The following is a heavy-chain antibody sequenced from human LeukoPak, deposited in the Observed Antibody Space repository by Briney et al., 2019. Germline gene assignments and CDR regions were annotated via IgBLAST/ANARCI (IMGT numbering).Heavy chain of an antibody. CDR1: GFTFSSYA. J-gene: IGHJ5*02. CDR2: ISYDGSNK. Sequence: GGSLRLSCAASGFTFSSYAMHWVRQAPGKGLEWVAVISYDGSNKYYADSVKGRFTISRDNSKNTLYLQMNSLRAEDTAVYYCARDSGGCSSTSCYRGDWSDPWGQGTLVTVSS. CDR3: ARDSGGCSSTSCYRGDWSDP. D-gene: IGHD2-2*02. V-gene: IGHV3-30*04.